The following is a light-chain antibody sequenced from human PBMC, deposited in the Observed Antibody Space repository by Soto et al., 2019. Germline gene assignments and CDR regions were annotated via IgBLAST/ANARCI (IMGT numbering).Light chain of an antibody. CDR2: EVS. CDR1: SSDVGSYNY. Sequence: QSALTQPASVSGSPGQSITISCTGTSSDVGSYNYVSWYQHHPGKAPKLMIYEVSSRPSGVSNRFSGSKSGNTASLTISGLQAEDEADYYCTSYTSSNTHVLFGGGTKLTVL. J-gene: IGLJ2*01. V-gene: IGLV2-14*01. CDR3: TSYTSSNTHVL.